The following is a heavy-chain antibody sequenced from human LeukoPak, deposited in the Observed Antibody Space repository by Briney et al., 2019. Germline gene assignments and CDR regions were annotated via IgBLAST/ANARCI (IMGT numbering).Heavy chain of an antibody. CDR2: IHDDGGTS. J-gene: IGHJ4*02. Sequence: GGSLRLSCEASGFAFSSYAMSWLRRAPGKGLEWVSTIHDDGGTSYYADSVKGRFTISRDNSRNTPNLQMNGLRAEDTAVYYCAKEKVVVVPAAILDYWGQGTLVTVSS. CDR3: AKEKVVVVPAAILDY. V-gene: IGHV3-23*01. D-gene: IGHD2-2*01. CDR1: GFAFSSYA.